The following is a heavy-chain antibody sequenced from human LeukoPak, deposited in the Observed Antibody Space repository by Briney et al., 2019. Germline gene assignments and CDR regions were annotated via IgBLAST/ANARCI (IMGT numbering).Heavy chain of an antibody. D-gene: IGHD6-13*01. CDR3: TREQYSSTWGLWFDP. CDR2: IRNKADSYTT. J-gene: IGHJ5*02. Sequence: GGSLTLSCTASGFTFSDHYMHWVRQAPGKGLEWIGRIRNKADSYTTEYAASVKGRFTISRDDSKNSLYLQMNSLKTEDTAVYYCTREQYSSTWGLWFDPWGQGTLVTVSS. CDR1: GFTFSDHY. V-gene: IGHV3-72*01.